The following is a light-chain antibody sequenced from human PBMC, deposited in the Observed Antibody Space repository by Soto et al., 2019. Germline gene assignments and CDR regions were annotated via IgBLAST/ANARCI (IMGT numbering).Light chain of an antibody. V-gene: IGLV1-47*01. CDR2: RND. CDR3: AAWDDSLSGVV. CDR1: TSNIGSNF. J-gene: IGLJ2*01. Sequence: SALTQPPSASGTPGQRVTISCSGDTSNIGSNFVYWYQQLPGTAPKLLIYRNDQRPSGVPDRFSGSRPGTSASLAIDGLRSEDEAEYYCAAWDDSLSGVVFGGGTQLTVL.